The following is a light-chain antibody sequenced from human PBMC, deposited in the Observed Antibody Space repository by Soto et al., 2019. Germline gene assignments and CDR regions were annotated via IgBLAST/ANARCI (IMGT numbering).Light chain of an antibody. CDR2: DVS. V-gene: IGLV2-14*01. Sequence: LNHAASGYGFHRECRTISCTGTSSDVGGYNYVSWYQQQPGKAPKFMIYDVSNRPSGVSNRFSGSKSGNTASLTISGLQAEDEADYYCCSYTTSNTRQIVFGAGTKVTVL. CDR1: SSDVGGYNY. CDR3: CSYTTSNTRQIV. J-gene: IGLJ1*01.